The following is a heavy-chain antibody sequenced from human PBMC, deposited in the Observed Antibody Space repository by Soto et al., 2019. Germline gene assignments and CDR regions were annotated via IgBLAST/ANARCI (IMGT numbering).Heavy chain of an antibody. CDR3: GRGRSGELVIFY. V-gene: IGHV1-2*02. CDR2: IGPNRGDT. D-gene: IGHD1-7*01. Sequence: QVQLVQSGAEVKNSGASVKVSCKASGYIFTGYYIPWVRQAPGQGPEWMGEIGPNRGDTRYAQKFQGRVTMTRDTSITTVYMELSNLSPDDTAMYYCGRGRSGELVIFYWGQGTLVTVYS. J-gene: IGHJ4*02. CDR1: GYIFTGYY.